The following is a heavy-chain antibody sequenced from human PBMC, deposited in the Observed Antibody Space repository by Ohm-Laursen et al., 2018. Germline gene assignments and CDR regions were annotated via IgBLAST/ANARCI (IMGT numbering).Heavy chain of an antibody. Sequence: SLRLSCAAFGFIFSSYWMSWVRQAPGKGLEWVANIKQDGSEKYYVDSVKGRFTISRDNAKNSLYLQMNSLRAEDTAVYYCARDGDIRYSGSYLNWFDPWGQGTLVTVSS. D-gene: IGHD1-26*01. CDR1: GFIFSSYW. V-gene: IGHV3-7*01. CDR2: IKQDGSEK. CDR3: ARDGDIRYSGSYLNWFDP. J-gene: IGHJ5*02.